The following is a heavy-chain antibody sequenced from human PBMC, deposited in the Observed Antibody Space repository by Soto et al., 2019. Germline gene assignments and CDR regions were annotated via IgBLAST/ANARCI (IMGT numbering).Heavy chain of an antibody. CDR2: IGTAGDT. CDR1: GFTFSTYA. D-gene: IGHD6-13*01. V-gene: IGHV3-13*01. Sequence: PGGSLRLSCAASGFTFSTYAMHWVRQATGKGLEWVSAIGTAGDTYYPGSVKGRFTIPRENAKNSLYLQMNSVRAGDTAVYYCARAGGGAAGFDYWGQGTLVTVSS. CDR3: ARAGGGAAGFDY. J-gene: IGHJ4*02.